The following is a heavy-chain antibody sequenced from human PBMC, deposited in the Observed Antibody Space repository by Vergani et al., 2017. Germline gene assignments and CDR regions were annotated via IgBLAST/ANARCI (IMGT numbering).Heavy chain of an antibody. CDR3: ATKSCGTPGCQIGYFRE. J-gene: IGHJ1*01. D-gene: IGHD1-1*01. Sequence: QVHLVESGGGVVQPGRSLRLSCVVSGFTSSYYGMHWVRQAPGKGLEWGAVISYDGTPKYYADSVKGRFTISRDNSKSTLYLQMNSLRTEDTAVYYCATKSCGTPGCQIGYFREWGQGTLVTVSS. CDR1: GFTSSYYG. CDR2: ISYDGTPK. V-gene: IGHV3-30*03.